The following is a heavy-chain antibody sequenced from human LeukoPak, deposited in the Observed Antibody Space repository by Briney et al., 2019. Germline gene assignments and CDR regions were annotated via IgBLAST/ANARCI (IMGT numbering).Heavy chain of an antibody. CDR3: ARVIGSYYNHYYYYMDV. CDR2: INPNSGGT. V-gene: IGHV1-2*02. Sequence: GASVKVSRKASGYTFTGYYMHWVRQAPGQGLEWMGWINPNSGGTNYAQKFQGRVTMTRDTSISTAYMELSRLRSDDTAVYYCARVIGSYYNHYYYYMDVWGKGTTVTVSS. J-gene: IGHJ6*03. D-gene: IGHD1-26*01. CDR1: GYTFTGYY.